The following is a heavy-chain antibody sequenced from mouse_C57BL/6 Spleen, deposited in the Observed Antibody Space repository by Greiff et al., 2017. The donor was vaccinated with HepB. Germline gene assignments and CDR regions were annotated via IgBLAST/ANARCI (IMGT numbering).Heavy chain of an antibody. V-gene: IGHV1-64*01. Sequence: QVQLQQPGAELVKPGASVKLSCKASGYTFTSYWMHWVKQRPGQGLEWIGMIHPNSGSTNYNEKFKSKATLTVDKSSSTAYMQLSSLTSEDSAVYYCARGGTTVVDHWYFDVWGTGTTVTVSS. CDR2: IHPNSGST. CDR1: GYTFTSYW. CDR3: ARGGTTVVDHWYFDV. D-gene: IGHD1-1*01. J-gene: IGHJ1*03.